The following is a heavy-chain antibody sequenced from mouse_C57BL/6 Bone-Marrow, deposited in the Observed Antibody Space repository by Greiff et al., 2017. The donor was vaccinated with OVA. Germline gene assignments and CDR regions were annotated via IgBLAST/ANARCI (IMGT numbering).Heavy chain of an antibody. D-gene: IGHD1-1*01. J-gene: IGHJ1*03. V-gene: IGHV1-5*01. CDR3: TREYYYGSSRHWYFDV. CDR2: IYPGNSDT. CDR1: GYTFTSYW. Sequence: VQLQQSGTVLARPGASVKMSCKTSGYTFTSYWMHWVKQRPGQGLEWIGAIYPGNSDTSYNQKFKGKAKLTAVTSASTAYMELSSLTNEDSAVYYGTREYYYGSSRHWYFDVWGTGTTVTVSS.